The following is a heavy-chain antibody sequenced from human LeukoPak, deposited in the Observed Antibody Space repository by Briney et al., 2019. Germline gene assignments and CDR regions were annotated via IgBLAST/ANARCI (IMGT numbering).Heavy chain of an antibody. CDR3: ASAAAGNYFDY. CDR2: INHSGST. Sequence: SETLSLTCAVYGGSFSGYCWSWIRQPPGKGLEWIGEINHSGSTNYNPSLKSRVTISVDTSKNQFSLKLSSVTAADTAVYYCASAAAGNYFDYWGQGTLVTVSS. J-gene: IGHJ4*02. CDR1: GGSFSGYC. D-gene: IGHD6-13*01. V-gene: IGHV4-34*01.